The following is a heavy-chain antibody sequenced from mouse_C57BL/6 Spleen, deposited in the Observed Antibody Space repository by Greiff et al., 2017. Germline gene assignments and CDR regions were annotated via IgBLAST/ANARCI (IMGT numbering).Heavy chain of an antibody. V-gene: IGHV7-3*01. J-gene: IGHJ1*03. CDR2: IRNKANGYTT. D-gene: IGHD1-3*01. Sequence: EVKLMESGGGLVQPGGSLSLSCAASGFTFTDYYMSWVRQPPGKALEWLGFIRNKANGYTTEYSASVKGRFTISRDNSQSILYLQMNALRAEDSATYYCARWNSGHWYFDVWGTGTTVTVSS. CDR3: ARWNSGHWYFDV. CDR1: GFTFTDYY.